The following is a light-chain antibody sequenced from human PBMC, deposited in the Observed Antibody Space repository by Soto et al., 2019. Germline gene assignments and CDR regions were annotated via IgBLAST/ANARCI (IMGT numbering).Light chain of an antibody. Sequence: QSALTQPASVSWSPGQSITISCTGTSSDIGAYNFVSWYKQHPGKAPKLMLYDVNIRPSGVSNRFSGSKSGNTASLTISGLQAEDEADYYCTSWTTSTTMIFGGGTKVTVL. CDR3: TSWTTSTTMI. J-gene: IGLJ2*01. CDR1: SSDIGAYNF. V-gene: IGLV2-14*03. CDR2: DVN.